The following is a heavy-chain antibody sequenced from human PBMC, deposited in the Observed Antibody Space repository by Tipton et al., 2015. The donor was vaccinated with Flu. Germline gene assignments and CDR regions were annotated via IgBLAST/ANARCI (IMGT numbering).Heavy chain of an antibody. CDR3: AKIVVGADLAAYYFDY. D-gene: IGHD2-15*01. CDR1: GFTFSSYA. CDR2: TSGSGGST. Sequence: SLRLSCAASGFTFSSYAMSWVRQAPGKGLEWVSATSGSGGSTYYADSVKGRFTISRDNSKNTLYLQMNSLRAEDTAVYYCAKIVVGADLAAYYFDYWGQGTLVTVSS. V-gene: IGHV3-23*01. J-gene: IGHJ4*02.